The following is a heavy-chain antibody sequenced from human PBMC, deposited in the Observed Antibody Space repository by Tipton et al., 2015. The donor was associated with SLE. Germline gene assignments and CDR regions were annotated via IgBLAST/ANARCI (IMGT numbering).Heavy chain of an antibody. V-gene: IGHV4-4*02. CDR2: IYYSGST. CDR1: GGSIRSSNW. Sequence: TLSLTCAVSGGSIRSSNWWSWVRQPPGKGLEWIGSIYYSGSTYYNPSLKSRVTISVDTSKNQFSLKLISVTAADTAVYYCARGCSSSTCEPFYFFGMDVWGQGTTVTVSS. J-gene: IGHJ6*02. D-gene: IGHD2-2*01. CDR3: ARGCSSSTCEPFYFFGMDV.